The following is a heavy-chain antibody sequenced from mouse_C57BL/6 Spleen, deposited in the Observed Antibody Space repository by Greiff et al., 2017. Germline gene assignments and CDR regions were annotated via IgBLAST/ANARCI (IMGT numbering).Heavy chain of an antibody. CDR1: GYTFTSYW. CDR2: LDPSDSYT. V-gene: IGHV1-69*01. Sequence: QVQLQQPGAELVMPGASVKLSCKASGYTFTSYWMHWVKQRPGQGLEWIGELDPSDSYTNYNQKFKGKSTLTVDKSSSTAYMQLSSLTSEDSAVYYCARGGYGSSYYAMDYWGQGTSVTVSS. J-gene: IGHJ4*01. D-gene: IGHD1-1*01. CDR3: ARGGYGSSYYAMDY.